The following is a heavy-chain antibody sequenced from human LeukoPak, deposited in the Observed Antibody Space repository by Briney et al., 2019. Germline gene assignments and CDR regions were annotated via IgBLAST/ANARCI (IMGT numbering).Heavy chain of an antibody. CDR2: IYHSGIT. Sequence: PSGTLSLTCAVSGDSIRSNSWWSWVRQSPGKGLEWIGEIYHSGITNYNPSLKSRITMSIDESKNQFSLKLSSVTAADTAVYYCARVQYGSNPLFDIWGQGTMVTVSS. CDR3: ARVQYGSNPLFDI. V-gene: IGHV4-4*02. J-gene: IGHJ3*02. D-gene: IGHD6-13*01. CDR1: GDSIRSNSW.